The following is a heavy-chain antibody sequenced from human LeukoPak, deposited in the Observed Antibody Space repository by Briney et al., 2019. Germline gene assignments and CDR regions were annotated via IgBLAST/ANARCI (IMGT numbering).Heavy chain of an antibody. Sequence: GASVKVSCKASGYTFTGYYMHWVRQAPGQGLEWMGWINPNSGGTNYAQKFQGRVTMTRDTSISTAYMELSRLRSDDTAVYYCARAADDYGDYVGVDYWGQGTLVTVSS. CDR3: ARAADDYGDYVGVDY. V-gene: IGHV1-2*02. D-gene: IGHD4-17*01. CDR1: GYTFTGYY. CDR2: INPNSGGT. J-gene: IGHJ4*02.